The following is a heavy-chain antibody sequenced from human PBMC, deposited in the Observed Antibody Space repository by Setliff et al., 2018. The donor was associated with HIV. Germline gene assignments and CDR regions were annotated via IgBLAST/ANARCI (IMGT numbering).Heavy chain of an antibody. V-gene: IGHV3-7*01. Sequence: LRLSCAASGLTFSSYWMSWVRQAPGKGLEWVANIKQDGSEKYYVDSVKGRFTISRDNAKNSLYLQMNSLRAEDTAVYYCATDIVATLDYWGQGTLVTVSS. CDR1: GLTFSSYW. CDR2: IKQDGSEK. D-gene: IGHD5-12*01. CDR3: ATDIVATLDY. J-gene: IGHJ4*02.